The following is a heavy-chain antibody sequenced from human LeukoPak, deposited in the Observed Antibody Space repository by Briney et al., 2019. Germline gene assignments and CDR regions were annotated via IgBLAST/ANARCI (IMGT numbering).Heavy chain of an antibody. V-gene: IGHV1-18*01. D-gene: IGHD6-13*01. CDR1: GYTFTSYG. CDR3: ARGGVSNSWYRTPDY. Sequence: ASVKVSCKASGYTFTSYGISWVRQAPGQGLEWMGWISAYNGNINYAQKLQGRVTMTTDTSTSTAYMELRSLRSDDTAVYYCARGGVSNSWYRTPDYWGQGTLVTVSS. CDR2: ISAYNGNI. J-gene: IGHJ4*02.